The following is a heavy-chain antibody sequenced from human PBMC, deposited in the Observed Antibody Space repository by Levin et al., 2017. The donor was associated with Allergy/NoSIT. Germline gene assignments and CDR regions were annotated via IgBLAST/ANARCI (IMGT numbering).Heavy chain of an antibody. D-gene: IGHD3-16*02. V-gene: IGHV3-33*01. CDR2: IWYDGSNK. CDR3: VMITFGGVIVAGFDAFDS. J-gene: IGHJ3*02. Sequence: GGSLRLSCAASGFTFSSYGMHWVRQAPGKGLEWVAVIWYDGSNKYYADSVKGRFTISRDNSKNTLYLQMNSLRAEDTAVYYRVMITFGGVIVAGFDAFDSWGQGTMVTVSS. CDR1: GFTFSSYG.